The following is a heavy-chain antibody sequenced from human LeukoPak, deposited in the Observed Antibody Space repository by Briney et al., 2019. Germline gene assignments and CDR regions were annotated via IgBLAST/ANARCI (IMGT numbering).Heavy chain of an antibody. V-gene: IGHV3-21*01. D-gene: IGHD4-17*01. J-gene: IGHJ4*02. Sequence: KPGGSLRLSCAASGFTFSSYEMNWVRQAPGKGLEWVSSISPTSGYIYYADSVKGRFTISRDNAENSLYLLMNSLRAEDTAVYYCAREGPTAALFDYWGQGTQVTVSS. CDR2: ISPTSGYI. CDR3: AREGPTAALFDY. CDR1: GFTFSSYE.